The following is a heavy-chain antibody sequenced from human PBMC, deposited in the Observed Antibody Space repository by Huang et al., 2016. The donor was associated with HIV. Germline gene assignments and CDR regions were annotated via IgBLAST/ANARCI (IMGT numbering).Heavy chain of an antibody. J-gene: IGHJ3*01. Sequence: EVQLVQSGAEVKKPGESLKISCTGSGYSFSIYWIAWGRLMPGKVLEWMGIIYPFESKCTYSPSFEGHVSISVDKSINTVYLHWSSLKASDTAMYYCAKGRRAFDVWGQGTWVTVSS. CDR2: IYPFESKC. CDR1: GYSFSIYW. CDR3: AKGRRAFDV. V-gene: IGHV5-51*03.